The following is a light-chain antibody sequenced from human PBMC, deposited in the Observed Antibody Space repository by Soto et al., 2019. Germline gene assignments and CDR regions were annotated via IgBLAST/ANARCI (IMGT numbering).Light chain of an antibody. CDR2: DAS. CDR1: QSVSSY. CDR3: QQRSNWPRLT. Sequence: EIVLTQSPATLSLSPWERATLSCRASQSVSSYLAWYQQKPGQAPRLLIYDASNRATGIPARFSGSGSGTDFTLTISSLEPEDFAVYYCQQRSNWPRLTFGGGTKVDIK. J-gene: IGKJ4*01. V-gene: IGKV3-11*01.